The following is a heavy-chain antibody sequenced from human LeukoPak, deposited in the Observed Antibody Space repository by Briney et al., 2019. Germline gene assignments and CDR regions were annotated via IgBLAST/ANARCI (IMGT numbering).Heavy chain of an antibody. J-gene: IGHJ4*02. CDR1: GFTSSSYW. CDR2: IKQYGSEK. V-gene: IGHV3-7*01. Sequence: PGGSLRLSCAPFGFTSSSYWMSWVRQVPGKGLEWVANIKQYGSEKYYVDSVKGRFTISRDNAKNSLYLQMNSLRAEDTAVYYCASALPADHFDYWGQGTLVTVSS. CDR3: ASALPADHFDY.